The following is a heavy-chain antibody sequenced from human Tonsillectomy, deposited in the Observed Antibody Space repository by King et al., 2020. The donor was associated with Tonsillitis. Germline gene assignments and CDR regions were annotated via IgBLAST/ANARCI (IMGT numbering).Heavy chain of an antibody. CDR2: ISQSGST. J-gene: IGHJ4*02. CDR3: TRVWPYCGGDCYSFDY. D-gene: IGHD2-21*02. V-gene: IGHV4-30-2*01. CDR1: GASISSGYCS. Sequence: QLQESGSGLVKPSQTLSLTCAVSGASISSGYCSWSWIRQPPGKGLEWIGYISQSGSTYYNPSLKSRVTISVDRSKNQFSLKLSSMTAADTAVYYCTRVWPYCGGDCYSFDYWGQGTLVTVSS.